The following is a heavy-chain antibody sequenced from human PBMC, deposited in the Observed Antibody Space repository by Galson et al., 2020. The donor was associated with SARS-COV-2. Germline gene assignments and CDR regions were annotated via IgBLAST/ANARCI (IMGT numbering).Heavy chain of an antibody. Sequence: GESLKISCVGTGSTLSTYAMSWVRQAPGKGLEWVSSISGSGDSTSYADSVKGRFTISRDNSKNTLYLQMDSLRAEDTAIYYCAKDQFVRWQSCCWFDPWGQGTLVTVSS. CDR1: GSTLSTYA. D-gene: IGHD2-15*01. J-gene: IGHJ5*02. CDR3: AKDQFVRWQSCCWFDP. CDR2: ISGSGDST. V-gene: IGHV3-23*01.